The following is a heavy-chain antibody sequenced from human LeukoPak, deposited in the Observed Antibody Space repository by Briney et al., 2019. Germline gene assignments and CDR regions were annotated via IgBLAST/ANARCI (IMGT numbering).Heavy chain of an antibody. CDR3: ARETTTGSIDF. CDR1: GGSFSGYY. Sequence: PSETLSLTCAVCGGSFSGYYWSWIRQPPGKGLEWIGYIYYSGSTNYNPSLKSRVTISVDTSKNQFSLKLRSVTAADTAVYYCARETTTGSIDFWGQGTLVTVSS. V-gene: IGHV4-59*01. J-gene: IGHJ4*02. CDR2: IYYSGST. D-gene: IGHD1-26*01.